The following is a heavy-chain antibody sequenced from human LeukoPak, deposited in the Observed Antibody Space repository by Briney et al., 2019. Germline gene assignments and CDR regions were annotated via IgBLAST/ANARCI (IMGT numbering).Heavy chain of an antibody. D-gene: IGHD3-3*01. Sequence: PGGSLRLSCAASGFTFSSYSMNWVRQAPGKGLEWVSYISSSSSTIYYADSVKGRFTISRDNAKNSLYLQMNSLRAEDTAVYYCAREVLYDFWSGLFWGQGTLVTVSS. V-gene: IGHV3-48*01. CDR2: ISSSSSTI. CDR3: AREVLYDFWSGLF. CDR1: GFTFSSYS. J-gene: IGHJ4*02.